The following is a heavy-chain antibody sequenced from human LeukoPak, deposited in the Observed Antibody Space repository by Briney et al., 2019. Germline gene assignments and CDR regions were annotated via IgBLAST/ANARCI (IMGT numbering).Heavy chain of an antibody. CDR1: GFNFDDYA. D-gene: IGHD3-10*01. V-gene: IGHV3-9*01. Sequence: GGSLRLSCAVSGFNFDDYAMHWVRQAPGRGLEWVSGINWKTGNGIYADSVKGRFTISRDNAKNSLYLQMNSLRAEDTALNYCAKDRLYGSGSYWGYFDYWGQGTLVTVSS. J-gene: IGHJ4*02. CDR3: AKDRLYGSGSYWGYFDY. CDR2: INWKTGNG.